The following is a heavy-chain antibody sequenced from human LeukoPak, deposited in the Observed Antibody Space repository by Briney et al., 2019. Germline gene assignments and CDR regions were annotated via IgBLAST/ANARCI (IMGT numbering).Heavy chain of an antibody. CDR3: VTRDYYDSSGDSRYDY. Sequence: ASVKVSCKSSGGSFSNSEISWVRQAPGQGLEWMGGIIPIFGTANYAQKFQGRVTITADKSTSTAYMELSGLRSEDTAVYYCVTRDYYDSSGDSRYDYWGQGTLVTVSS. J-gene: IGHJ4*02. CDR1: GGSFSNSE. D-gene: IGHD3-22*01. CDR2: IIPIFGTA. V-gene: IGHV1-69*06.